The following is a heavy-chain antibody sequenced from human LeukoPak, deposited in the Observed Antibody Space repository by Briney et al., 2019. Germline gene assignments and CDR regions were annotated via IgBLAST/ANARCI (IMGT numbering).Heavy chain of an antibody. Sequence: PGGSLRLSCAASGFTFSSYAMSWVREAPGKGLEWVSAISGSGGSTYYADSVKGRFTISRDNSKNTLYLQMNSLRAEDTAVYYCAKDQNTITIFGVIGDYWGQGTLVTVSS. CDR1: GFTFSSYA. CDR3: AKDQNTITIFGVIGDY. CDR2: ISGSGGST. J-gene: IGHJ4*02. V-gene: IGHV3-23*01. D-gene: IGHD3-3*01.